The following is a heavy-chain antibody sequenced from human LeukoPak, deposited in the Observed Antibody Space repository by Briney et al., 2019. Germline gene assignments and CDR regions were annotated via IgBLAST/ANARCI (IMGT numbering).Heavy chain of an antibody. D-gene: IGHD3-16*01. Sequence: PGGSLRLSCAASGFTFSSYGMHWVRQAPGKGLEWVAVISYDGSNKYYADSVKGRFTISRDNSKNTLYLQMNSLRAEDTAVYYCAKGRQQLFGGFDYWGQGTLVTVSS. V-gene: IGHV3-30*18. J-gene: IGHJ4*02. CDR3: AKGRQQLFGGFDY. CDR2: ISYDGSNK. CDR1: GFTFSSYG.